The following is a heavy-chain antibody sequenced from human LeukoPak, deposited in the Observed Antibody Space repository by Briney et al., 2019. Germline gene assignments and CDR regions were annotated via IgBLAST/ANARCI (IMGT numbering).Heavy chain of an antibody. D-gene: IGHD4/OR15-4a*01. CDR1: GGSISSYY. J-gene: IGHJ4*02. CDR3: ARDRNGDGATYFSY. CDR2: IYTSGST. Sequence: SETLSLTCTVSGGSISSYYWSWIRQPAGKGLEWIGRIYTSGSTNYNPSLKSRVTMSVDTSKKQFSVRLSSVTAADTAVYYCARDRNGDGATYFSYWGQGTLVTVSS. V-gene: IGHV4-4*07.